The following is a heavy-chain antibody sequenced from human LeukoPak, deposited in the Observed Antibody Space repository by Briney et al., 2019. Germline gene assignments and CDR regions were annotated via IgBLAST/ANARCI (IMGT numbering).Heavy chain of an antibody. J-gene: IGHJ4*02. V-gene: IGHV4-61*02. CDR2: IYTSGST. CDR3: ARVIAVARGPHFDY. D-gene: IGHD6-19*01. CDR1: GGSISSSSYY. Sequence: SETLSLTCTVSGGSISSSSYYWSWIRQPAGKGLEWIGRIYTSGSTNYNPSLKSRVTMSVDTSKNQFSLKLSSVTAADTAVYYCARVIAVARGPHFDYWGQGTLVTVSS.